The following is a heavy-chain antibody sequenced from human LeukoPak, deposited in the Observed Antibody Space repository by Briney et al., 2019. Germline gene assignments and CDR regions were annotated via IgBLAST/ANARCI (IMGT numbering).Heavy chain of an antibody. CDR2: IYYSGST. CDR1: GGSISSGDYY. D-gene: IGHD3-16*01. CDR3: ARRRPGGPFDY. Sequence: SETLSLTCTVSGGSISSGDYYWSWIRQPPGKGLEWIGYIYYSGSTYYNPSLKSRVTISVDTSKNQFSLKLSSVTAADTAVYYCARRRPGGPFDYWGQGTLVTVSS. V-gene: IGHV4-30-4*01. J-gene: IGHJ4*02.